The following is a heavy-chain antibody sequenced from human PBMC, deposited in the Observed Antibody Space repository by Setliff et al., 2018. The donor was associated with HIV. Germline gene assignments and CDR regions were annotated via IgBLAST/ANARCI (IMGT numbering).Heavy chain of an antibody. V-gene: IGHV3-30*02. D-gene: IGHD3-9*01. CDR2: IRYDGSNK. Sequence: GGSLRLSCAVSGFTFISYGMHWVRQAPGKGLEWVAFIRYDGSNKYYADSVKGRFTISRDNSKNTLYLQMNSLRAEDTAVYYCVSSSLTGYYLWRNYYYGMDVWGQGTTVTVSS. CDR3: VSSSLTGYYLWRNYYYGMDV. J-gene: IGHJ6*02. CDR1: GFTFISYG.